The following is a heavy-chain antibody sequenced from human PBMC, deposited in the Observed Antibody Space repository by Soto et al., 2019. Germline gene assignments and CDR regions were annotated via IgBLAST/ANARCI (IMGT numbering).Heavy chain of an antibody. V-gene: IGHV3-21*01. Sequence: GGSLRLSCAASGFTFSSYSMNWVRQAPGKGLEWVSSISSSSSYIYYADSVKGRFTISRDNAKNSLYLQMNSLRAEDTAVYYCARDPTRTTVVTPEGYWGQGTLVTVSS. CDR2: ISSSSSYI. J-gene: IGHJ4*02. CDR3: ARDPTRTTVVTPEGY. D-gene: IGHD4-17*01. CDR1: GFTFSSYS.